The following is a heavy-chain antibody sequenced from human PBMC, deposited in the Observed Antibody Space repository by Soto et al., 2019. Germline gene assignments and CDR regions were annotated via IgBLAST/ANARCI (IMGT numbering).Heavy chain of an antibody. CDR1: GFAFSSYG. CDR3: AKKDY. Sequence: PGGSLRISCAASGFAFSSYGMHWVRQAPGKGLEWVAVISYDGSNKYYADSVKGRFTISRDNSKNTLYLQMNSLRAEDTAVYYCAKKDYWGQGTLVTVSS. J-gene: IGHJ4*02. CDR2: ISYDGSNK. V-gene: IGHV3-30*18.